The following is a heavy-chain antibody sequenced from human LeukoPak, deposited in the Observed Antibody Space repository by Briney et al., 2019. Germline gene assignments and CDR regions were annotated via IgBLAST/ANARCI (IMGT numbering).Heavy chain of an antibody. J-gene: IGHJ3*02. Sequence: PSETLSLTCTVSGGSISSGSYYWSWIRQPAGKGLKWIGRIYTSGSTSYNPSLKSRVTMSVDTSKNQFSLKLSSVTAADTAVYYCARFGICSSTSCYGGHDAFDIWGQGTMVTVSS. V-gene: IGHV4-61*02. CDR3: ARFGICSSTSCYGGHDAFDI. CDR2: IYTSGST. CDR1: GGSISSGSYY. D-gene: IGHD2-2*01.